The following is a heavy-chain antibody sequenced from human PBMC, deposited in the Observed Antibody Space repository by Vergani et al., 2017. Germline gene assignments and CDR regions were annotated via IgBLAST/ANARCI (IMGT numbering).Heavy chain of an antibody. J-gene: IGHJ4*02. CDR2: IYHSGST. D-gene: IGHD3-10*01. CDR1: GYSISSGYY. Sequence: QVQLQESGPGLVKPSETLSLTCAVSGYSISSGYYWGWIRQPPGKGLEWIGSIYHSGSTYYNPSLKSRVTISVDTSKNQFSLKLSSVTAAETAVYYCARLFYGSGSYAPINYWGQGTLVTVSS. CDR3: ARLFYGSGSYAPINY. V-gene: IGHV4-38-2*01.